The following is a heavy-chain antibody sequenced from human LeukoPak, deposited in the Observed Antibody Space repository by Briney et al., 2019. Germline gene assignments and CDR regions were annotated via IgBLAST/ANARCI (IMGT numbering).Heavy chain of an antibody. CDR1: GGSISSYY. CDR2: IYYSGST. CDR3: ARAGVVVVAADHDAFDI. J-gene: IGHJ3*02. V-gene: IGHV4-59*01. Sequence: PSETLSLTCTVSGGSISSYYWSWIRQPPGKGLEWIGYIYYSGSTNYNPSLKSRVTISVDTSKNQFSLKLSSVTAADTAVYYCARAGVVVVAADHDAFDIWGQGTIVTVSS. D-gene: IGHD2-15*01.